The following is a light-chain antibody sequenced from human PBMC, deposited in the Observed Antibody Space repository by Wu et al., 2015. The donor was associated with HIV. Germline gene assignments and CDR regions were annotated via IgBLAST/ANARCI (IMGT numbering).Light chain of an antibody. Sequence: DIQMTQSPSSVSASVGDRVTITCRASQDISSWLAWYQQKPGKAPILLISAASTLQSGVPSRFSGSGSGTDFTLTINSLQPEDFATYFCQQAISFPLTFGGGTKVEI. CDR1: QDISSW. J-gene: IGKJ4*01. CDR3: QQAISFPLT. CDR2: AAS. V-gene: IGKV1-12*01.